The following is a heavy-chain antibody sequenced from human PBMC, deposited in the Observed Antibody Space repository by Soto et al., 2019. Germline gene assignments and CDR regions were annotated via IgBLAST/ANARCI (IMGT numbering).Heavy chain of an antibody. Sequence: QVQLQQWGAGLLKPSETLSLTCAVYGGSFSGYYWSWIRQPPGKGLEWIGEINHSGSTNYNPSLKSRVTISVDTSKNQCSLKLGAGTAADTAVYYCARGPPYYDFWSGYYNDAFDIWGQGTMVTVSS. V-gene: IGHV4-34*01. D-gene: IGHD3-3*01. CDR3: ARGPPYYDFWSGYYNDAFDI. CDR2: INHSGST. CDR1: GGSFSGYY. J-gene: IGHJ3*02.